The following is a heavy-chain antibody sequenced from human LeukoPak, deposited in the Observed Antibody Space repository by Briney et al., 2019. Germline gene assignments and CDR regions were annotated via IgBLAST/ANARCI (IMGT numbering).Heavy chain of an antibody. Sequence: GGSLRLSCAASGFTFSSYAMSWVRQAPGKGLEWVSVISGSGDSTYYADSVRGRFTISRDNSKNMLYLQMNSLRAGDTAVYYCAKVVAATGTDYWGQGTLVTVSS. V-gene: IGHV3-23*01. J-gene: IGHJ4*02. CDR3: AKVVAATGTDY. D-gene: IGHD1-1*01. CDR1: GFTFSSYA. CDR2: ISGSGDST.